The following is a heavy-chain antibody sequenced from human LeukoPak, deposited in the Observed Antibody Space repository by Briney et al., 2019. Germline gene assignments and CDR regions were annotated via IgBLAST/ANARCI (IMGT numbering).Heavy chain of an antibody. CDR2: FYYSGST. D-gene: IGHD1-26*01. V-gene: IGHV4-59*11. CDR3: ARGEGERYYVNFFDY. Sequence: ETLPLICSVSGGSLSGHYWSWFRQPPGKGLEWIGYFYYSGSTNYHPSLKSRVTISVDTSKNQFSLKVNSVTSADTAVYYCARGEGERYYVNFFDYWGHGKLVSASS. CDR1: GGSLSGHY. J-gene: IGHJ4*01.